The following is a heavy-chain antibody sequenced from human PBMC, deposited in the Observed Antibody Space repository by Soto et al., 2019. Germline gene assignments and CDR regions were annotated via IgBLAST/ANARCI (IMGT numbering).Heavy chain of an antibody. Sequence: QVQLVQSGAEVKKPGASVKVSCKASGYTFTSYYMHWVRQAPGQGLEWMGIINPSGGSTSYAQKFQGRVTMTRDTSTSTVYMELSSLRYEDTAVYYCAHLTGYYDSSGAFDIWGQGTMVTVSS. V-gene: IGHV1-46*01. CDR3: AHLTGYYDSSGAFDI. D-gene: IGHD3-22*01. CDR2: INPSGGST. J-gene: IGHJ3*02. CDR1: GYTFTSYY.